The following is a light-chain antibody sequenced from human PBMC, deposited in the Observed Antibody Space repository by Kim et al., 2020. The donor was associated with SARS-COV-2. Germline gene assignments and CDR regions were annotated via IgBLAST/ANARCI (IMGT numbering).Light chain of an antibody. CDR3: QAWDRSTYV. Sequence: SYELTQPPSVSVSPGQTASITCSGDKLGDKYACWYQQKPGQSPVLVIYQDSKRPSGIPERFSGSHSGNTATLTISGPQAMDEADYYCQAWDRSTYVF. CDR1: KLGDKY. V-gene: IGLV3-1*01. CDR2: QDS. J-gene: IGLJ2*01.